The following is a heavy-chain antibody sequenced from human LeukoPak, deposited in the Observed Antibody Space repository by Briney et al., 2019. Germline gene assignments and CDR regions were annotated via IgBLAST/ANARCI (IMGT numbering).Heavy chain of an antibody. Sequence: GGSLRLSCAASGFTSSSYAMSWVRQAPGKGLEWVSAISGSGGSTYYADSVKGRFTISRDNSKNTLYLQMNSLRAEDTAVYYCAKGVAARPYYGMDVWGQGTTVTVSS. CDR2: ISGSGGST. V-gene: IGHV3-23*01. CDR3: AKGVAARPYYGMDV. D-gene: IGHD6-6*01. CDR1: GFTSSSYA. J-gene: IGHJ6*02.